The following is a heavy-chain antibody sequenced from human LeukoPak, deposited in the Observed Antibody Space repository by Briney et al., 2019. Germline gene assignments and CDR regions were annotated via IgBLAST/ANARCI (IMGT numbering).Heavy chain of an antibody. CDR2: IWFDGSNQ. Sequence: GGSLRLSCAASGFIFSNYGMHWVRQAPGKGLEWVAVIWFDGSNQYHADAVKGRFTISRDNSKNTLYLQMSSLRAEDTALYYCTRDDFAGDSSGYIDYWGQGTLVTVSS. V-gene: IGHV3-33*01. D-gene: IGHD3-22*01. J-gene: IGHJ4*02. CDR3: TRDDFAGDSSGYIDY. CDR1: GFIFSNYG.